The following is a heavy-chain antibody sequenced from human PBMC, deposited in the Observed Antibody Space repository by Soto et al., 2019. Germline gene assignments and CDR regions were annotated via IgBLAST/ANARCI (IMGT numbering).Heavy chain of an antibody. D-gene: IGHD1-26*01. CDR1: GGSISSGGYY. CDR2: IYYSGST. J-gene: IGHJ4*02. Sequence: PSETLSLTCTVSGGSISSGGYYWSWIRQHPGKGLEWIGYIYYSGSTNYNPSLKSRVTISVDTSKNQFSLKLSSVTAADTAVYYCARDPVGVTHFDYWGQGALVTVSS. CDR3: ARDPVGVTHFDY. V-gene: IGHV4-61*08.